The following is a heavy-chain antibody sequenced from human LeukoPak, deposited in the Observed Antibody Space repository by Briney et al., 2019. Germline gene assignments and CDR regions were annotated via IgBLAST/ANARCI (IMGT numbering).Heavy chain of an antibody. J-gene: IGHJ5*02. CDR2: IYHSGST. CDR1: GGSISSSNW. V-gene: IGHV4-4*02. CDR3: ARGWDSRSGTNWFDP. D-gene: IGHD1-26*01. Sequence: PSETLSLTCAVSGGSISSSNWWSWVRQPPGKGLEWIGEIYHSGSTNYNPSLKSRVTISVDKSKNQFSLKLSSVTAADTAVYYCARGWDSRSGTNWFDPWGQGTLVTVSS.